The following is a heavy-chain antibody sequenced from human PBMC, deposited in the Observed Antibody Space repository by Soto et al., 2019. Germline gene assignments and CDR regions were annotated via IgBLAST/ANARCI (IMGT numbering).Heavy chain of an antibody. Sequence: EVQLVESGGGLVKPGGSLRLSCAASGFTFSSYSMNWVRQAPGKGLEWVASISSSSSYIYYADSVKGRFTISRDNAKNSLYLQMNSLRAEDTAVYYCARESGYYTYGMDVWGQGTTVTVSS. V-gene: IGHV3-21*01. CDR3: ARESGYYTYGMDV. D-gene: IGHD3-3*01. CDR1: GFTFSSYS. J-gene: IGHJ6*02. CDR2: ISSSSSYI.